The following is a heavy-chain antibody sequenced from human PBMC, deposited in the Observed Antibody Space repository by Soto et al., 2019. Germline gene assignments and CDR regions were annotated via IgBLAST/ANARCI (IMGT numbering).Heavy chain of an antibody. J-gene: IGHJ6*02. Sequence: GASVKVSCKASGYTFTSYVISWVRQAPGQGLEWMGWISAYNGNTNYAQKLQGRVTMTTDTSTSTAYMELRSLRSDDTAVYYCAREGAYYYDSSGICLTGHRYYGMYVRTQRTTVPVS. CDR2: ISAYNGNT. CDR3: AREGAYYYDSSGICLTGHRYYGMYV. D-gene: IGHD3-22*01. CDR1: GYTFTSYV. V-gene: IGHV1-18*04.